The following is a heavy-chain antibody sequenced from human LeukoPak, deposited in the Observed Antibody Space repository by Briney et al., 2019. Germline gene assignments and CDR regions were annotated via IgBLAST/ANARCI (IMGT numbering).Heavy chain of an antibody. CDR3: ARLGLGIVVVPAAADAFDI. Sequence: GESLKISSKGSGYSFTSYWIGWVRQMPGKGLEWMGIIYPGDSDTRYSPSFQGQVTISADKSISTAYLQWSSLKASDTAMYYCARLGLGIVVVPAAADAFDIWGQGTMVTVSS. V-gene: IGHV5-51*01. J-gene: IGHJ3*02. CDR1: GYSFTSYW. D-gene: IGHD2-2*01. CDR2: IYPGDSDT.